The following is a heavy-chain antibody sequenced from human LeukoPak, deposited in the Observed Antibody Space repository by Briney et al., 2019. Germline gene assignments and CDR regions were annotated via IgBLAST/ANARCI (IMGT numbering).Heavy chain of an antibody. CDR1: GFTFSSYG. CDR2: ITSSGGAI. D-gene: IGHD3-3*01. J-gene: IGHJ6*02. Sequence: GGSLRLSCTASGFTFSSYGMNWVRQAPGKGLEWVSYITSSGGAIYYADSVKGRSTISRDNAKKSLYLQMNSLRAEDTAVYYCARPPSITNPYYGMDVWGQGTTVTVSS. V-gene: IGHV3-48*03. CDR3: ARPPSITNPYYGMDV.